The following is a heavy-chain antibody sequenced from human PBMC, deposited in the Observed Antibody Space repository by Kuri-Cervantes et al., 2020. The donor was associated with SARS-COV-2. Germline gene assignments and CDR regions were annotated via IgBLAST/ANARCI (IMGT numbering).Heavy chain of an antibody. CDR1: GGTLSTYA. V-gene: IGHV1-69*05. CDR3: ARDGEYYYDSSGYFNWFDP. Sequence: SVKVSCKPSGGTLSTYAITWVRQAPGQGLEWIGGIIPLVTSPYYAQKFQGRVTMTRDTSISTAYMELSRLRSDDTAVYYCARDGEYYYDSSGYFNWFDPWGQGTLVTVSS. J-gene: IGHJ5*02. CDR2: IIPLVTSP. D-gene: IGHD3-22*01.